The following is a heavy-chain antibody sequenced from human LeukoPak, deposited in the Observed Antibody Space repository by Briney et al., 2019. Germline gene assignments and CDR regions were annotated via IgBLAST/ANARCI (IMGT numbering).Heavy chain of an antibody. CDR3: ASSLYYYGSGSLDC. D-gene: IGHD3-10*01. CDR1: GGTFSSYA. J-gene: IGHJ4*02. CDR2: IIPIFCTA. Sequence: SSVKVSCKASGGTFSSYAISWVRQAPGQGLEWMGGIIPIFCTANYAQKFQGRVTITADESTSTAYMELSSLRSEDTAVYYCASSLYYYGSGSLDCWGQGTLVTVSS. V-gene: IGHV1-69*01.